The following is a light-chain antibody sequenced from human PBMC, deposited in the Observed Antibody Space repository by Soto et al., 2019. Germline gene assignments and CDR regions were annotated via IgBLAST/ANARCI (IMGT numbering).Light chain of an antibody. V-gene: IGKV3-11*01. J-gene: IGKJ3*01. CDR2: DAS. CDR3: QQRSNGPLFT. CDR1: QSVGSN. Sequence: EIVLTQSPATLSLSPGERATLSCRASQSVGSNLAWYQQKPGQAPRLLIYDASNRATGIPARFSDNGSGTDFTLTISSLEPEDFAVYYCQQRSNGPLFTFGPGTKVDIK.